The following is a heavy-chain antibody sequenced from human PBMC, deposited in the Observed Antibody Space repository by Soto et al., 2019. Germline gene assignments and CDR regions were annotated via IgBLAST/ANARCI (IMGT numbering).Heavy chain of an antibody. CDR1: GFTFSSYA. CDR3: AKSLRGPGYCSSTSCYGGFDY. CDR2: ISGSGGST. D-gene: IGHD2-2*03. Sequence: EVQLLESGGGLVQPGGSLRISCAASGFTFSSYAMSWVRQAPGKGLEWVSAISGSGGSTYYADSVKGRFTISRDNSKNTLYLQMNSLRAEDTAVYYCAKSLRGPGYCSSTSCYGGFDYWGQGTLVTVSS. V-gene: IGHV3-23*01. J-gene: IGHJ4*02.